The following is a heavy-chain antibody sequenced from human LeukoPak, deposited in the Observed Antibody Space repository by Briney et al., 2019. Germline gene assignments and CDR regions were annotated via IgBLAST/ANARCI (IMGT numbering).Heavy chain of an antibody. CDR2: ISGSGGST. CDR3: AGGYCSSTSCYTGYYYMDV. Sequence: PGGSLRLSXAASGFTFSSYAMSWVRQAPGKGLEWVSAISGSGGSTYYADSVKGRFTISRDNSKNTLYLQMNSLRAEDTAVYYCAGGYCSSTSCYTGYYYMDVWGKGTTVTVSS. CDR1: GFTFSSYA. J-gene: IGHJ6*03. V-gene: IGHV3-23*01. D-gene: IGHD2-2*02.